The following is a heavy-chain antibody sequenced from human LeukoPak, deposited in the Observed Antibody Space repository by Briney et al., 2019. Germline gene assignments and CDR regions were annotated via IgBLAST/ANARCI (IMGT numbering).Heavy chain of an antibody. V-gene: IGHV1-69*05. CDR3: ARVEDYYDSSGYDGGWFDP. CDR2: IIPIFGTA. Sequence: SVKVSCKASVGTFSSYAISWVRQAPGQGLEWMGRIIPIFGTANYAQKFQGRVTITTDESTSTAYMELSSLRSEDTAVYYCARVEDYYDSSGYDGGWFDPWGQGTLVTVSS. CDR1: VGTFSSYA. D-gene: IGHD3-22*01. J-gene: IGHJ5*02.